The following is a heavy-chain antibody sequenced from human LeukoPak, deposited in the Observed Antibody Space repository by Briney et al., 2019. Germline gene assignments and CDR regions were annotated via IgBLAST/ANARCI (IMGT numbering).Heavy chain of an antibody. J-gene: IGHJ3*02. D-gene: IGHD3-3*01. V-gene: IGHV3-23*01. CDR2: ISGSGGST. Sequence: SGGSLRLSCAASGFTFSSYAMSWVRQAPGKGLEWVSAISGSGGSTYYADSVKGRFTISRDNSKNTLYLQMSSLRAEDTAVYYCAKGFLEWSFPDAFDIWGQGTMVTVSS. CDR1: GFTFSSYA. CDR3: AKGFLEWSFPDAFDI.